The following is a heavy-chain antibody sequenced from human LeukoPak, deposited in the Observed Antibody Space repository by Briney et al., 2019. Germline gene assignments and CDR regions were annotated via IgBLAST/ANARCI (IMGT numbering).Heavy chain of an antibody. CDR2: IFTSGST. Sequence: SETLSLTCTVSGGSISSSSYYWGWIRQPAGKGLEWIGRIFTSGSTNYNPSLKSRVTMSVDTSKNQFSLKLSSVTAADTAVYYCARYCSSTSCSDWFDPWGQGTLVTVSS. V-gene: IGHV4-61*02. J-gene: IGHJ5*02. CDR1: GGSISSSSYY. D-gene: IGHD2-2*01. CDR3: ARYCSSTSCSDWFDP.